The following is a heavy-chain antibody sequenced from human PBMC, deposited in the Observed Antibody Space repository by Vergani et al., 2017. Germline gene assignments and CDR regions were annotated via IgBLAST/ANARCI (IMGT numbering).Heavy chain of an antibody. CDR1: GFTFDDYA. V-gene: IGHV3-43D*03. Sequence: EVQLVESGGVVVQPGGSLRLSCAASGFTFDDYAMHWVRQAPGKGLEWVSLISWDGGSTYYADSVKGRFTISRDNSRNTLYLQVNSLRVEDTTMYYCARDYDLVTGIDQWGQGTLVSVSS. J-gene: IGHJ4*02. D-gene: IGHD3-9*01. CDR2: ISWDGGST. CDR3: ARDYDLVTGIDQ.